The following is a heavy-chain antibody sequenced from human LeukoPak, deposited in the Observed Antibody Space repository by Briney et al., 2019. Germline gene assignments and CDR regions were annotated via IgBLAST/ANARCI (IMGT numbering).Heavy chain of an antibody. CDR1: GSTFSRYW. CDR3: AKDPAGSGSYSFDY. CDR2: INSDGSST. V-gene: IGHV3-74*01. D-gene: IGHD1-26*01. J-gene: IGHJ4*02. Sequence: PGGSLRLSCAASGSTFSRYWMHWVRQAPGKGLVWVSRINSDGSSTTYADSVKGRFTISRDNSKNTLYLQMNSLRAEDTAVYYCAKDPAGSGSYSFDYWGQGTLVTVSS.